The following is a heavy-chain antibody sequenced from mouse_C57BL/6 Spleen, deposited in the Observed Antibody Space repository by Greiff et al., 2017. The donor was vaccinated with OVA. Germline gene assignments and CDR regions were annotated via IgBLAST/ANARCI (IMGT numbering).Heavy chain of an antibody. CDR2: ISSGSSTI. D-gene: IGHD4-1*01. V-gene: IGHV5-17*01. CDR1: GFTFSDYG. CDR3: ARQVGHYAMDY. J-gene: IGHJ4*01. Sequence: VQLVESGGGLVKPGGSLKLSCAASGFTFSDYGMHWVRQAPEKGLEWVAYISSGSSTIYYADTVKGRFTISRDNAKNTLFLQMTSLRSEDTAMYYCARQVGHYAMDYWGQGTSVTVSS.